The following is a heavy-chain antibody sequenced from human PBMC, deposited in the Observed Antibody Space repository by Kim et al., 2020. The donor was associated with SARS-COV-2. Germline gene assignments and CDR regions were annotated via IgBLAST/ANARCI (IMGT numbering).Heavy chain of an antibody. D-gene: IGHD6-6*01. CDR1: GGSISSSSYY. J-gene: IGHJ4*01. CDR2: IYYSRST. Sequence: SETLSLTCTVSGGSISSSSYYWDWIRQPPGKGLEWIGCIYYSRSTYYNPSLKSRGTMSLHTSKNQFFLKLGAVTAADTAINYCARIPVARTCFDYW. V-gene: IGHV4-39*01. CDR3: ARIPVARTCFDY.